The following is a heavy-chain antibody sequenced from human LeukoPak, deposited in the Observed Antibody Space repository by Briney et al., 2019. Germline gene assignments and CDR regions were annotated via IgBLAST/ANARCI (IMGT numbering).Heavy chain of an antibody. V-gene: IGHV3-15*01. CDR2: IKKKAVGGTT. CDR1: GLTLSDAW. D-gene: IGHD1-7*01. CDR3: TGNYKDY. Sequence: GGSLRPSCAPSGLTLSDAWMTWVRQPPGKGLEWVGRIKKKAVGGTTDYAAPAKGRSTISIDDSKNTLYLQMNSLETEDTAVYYCTGNYKDYWGQGTLVTVSS. J-gene: IGHJ4*02.